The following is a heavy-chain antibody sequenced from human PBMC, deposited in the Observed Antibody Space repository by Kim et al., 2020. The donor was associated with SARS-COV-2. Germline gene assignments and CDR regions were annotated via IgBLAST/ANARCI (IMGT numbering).Heavy chain of an antibody. CDR3: ARVDGYDYYYYGMDV. J-gene: IGHJ6*02. Sequence: DSVKGRFTISRDNSKNTLYLQMNSLRAEDTAVYYCARVDGYDYYYYGMDVWGQGTTVTVSS. D-gene: IGHD5-12*01. V-gene: IGHV3-30*07.